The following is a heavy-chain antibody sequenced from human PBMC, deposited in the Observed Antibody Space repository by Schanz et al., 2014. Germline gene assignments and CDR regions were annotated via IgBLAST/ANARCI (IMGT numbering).Heavy chain of an antibody. J-gene: IGHJ3*02. D-gene: IGHD2-21*01. CDR2: ISDSGTYT. V-gene: IGHV3-11*06. CDR3: ARDGYSVVVISPTESFDI. CDR1: GFVFGDYY. Sequence: VQLVESGGGLVQPGGSLRLSCAASGFVFGDYYMTWIRQAPGKGLEWLSYISDSGTYTNYADSVKSRFTISRDNSRNTLYLQMNSLRAEDTAVYYCARDGYSVVVISPTESFDIWGQGTMVTVSP.